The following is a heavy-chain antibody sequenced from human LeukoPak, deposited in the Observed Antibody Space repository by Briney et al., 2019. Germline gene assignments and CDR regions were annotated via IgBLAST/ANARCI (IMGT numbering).Heavy chain of an antibody. CDR1: GYTFTDYY. CDR3: ATLSRVYGDYPFDY. Sequence: ASVKVSCKVSGYTFTDYYMHWVQQAPGKGLEWMGLVDPEDGETIYAEKFQGRVTITADTSTDTAYMELSSLRSEDTAVYYCATLSRVYGDYPFDYWGQGILVTVSS. CDR2: VDPEDGET. D-gene: IGHD4-17*01. J-gene: IGHJ4*02. V-gene: IGHV1-69-2*01.